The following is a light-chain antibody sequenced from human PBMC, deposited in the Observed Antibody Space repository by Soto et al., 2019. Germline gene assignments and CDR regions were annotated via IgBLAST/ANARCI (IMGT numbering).Light chain of an antibody. Sequence: QSVLTQPPSVSGAPGQRVTLSCTGSSSNIGAGYDVHWYQQLPGTAPKLLIYGNSNRPTGVPDRFSGSMSGTSASLAITGLMFEDQADYSCLSYISSKCGWIFGGGTKLTVL. J-gene: IGLJ2*01. V-gene: IGLV1-40*01. CDR2: GNS. CDR1: SSNIGAGYD. CDR3: LSYISSKCGWI.